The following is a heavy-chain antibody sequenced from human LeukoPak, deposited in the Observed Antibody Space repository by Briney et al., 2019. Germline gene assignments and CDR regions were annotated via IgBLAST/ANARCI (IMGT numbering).Heavy chain of an antibody. V-gene: IGHV3-21*01. Sequence: AGGSLRLSCAASGFTFTNYAIRWVRQAPGKGLEWVSSISSSSSYIYYADSVKGRFTISRDNAKNSLYLQMNSLRAEDTAVYYCARDGLQIGGVIVSFDYWGQGTLVTVSS. CDR1: GFTFTNYA. J-gene: IGHJ4*02. D-gene: IGHD3-16*02. CDR2: ISSSSSYI. CDR3: ARDGLQIGGVIVSFDY.